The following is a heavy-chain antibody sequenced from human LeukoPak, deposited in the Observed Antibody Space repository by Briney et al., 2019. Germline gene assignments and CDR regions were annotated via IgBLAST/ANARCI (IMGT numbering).Heavy chain of an antibody. J-gene: IGHJ4*02. V-gene: IGHV4-31*03. Sequence: PSQTLSLTCNVSGGSISSGGYYWSWIRQHPGKGLEWIGHIYYSGSTYYGPSLESRVTISIDTSKNQFSLKLSSVAAADTAVYFCARGAVAAAGTVDYFDYWGQGTLVTVSS. CDR3: ARGAVAAAGTVDYFDY. CDR1: GGSISSGGYY. D-gene: IGHD6-13*01. CDR2: IYYSGST.